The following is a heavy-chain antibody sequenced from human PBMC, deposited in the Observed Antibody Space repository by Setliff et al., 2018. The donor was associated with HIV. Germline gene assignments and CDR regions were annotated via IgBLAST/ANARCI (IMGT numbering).Heavy chain of an antibody. J-gene: IGHJ5*02. D-gene: IGHD3-10*01. CDR2: INPSGGST. CDR3: ARGGPLITMVRGVLRWFDP. Sequence: ASVKVSCKASGYTFTSYYTYWVRQAPGQGLEWMGIINPSGGSTSYAQKFQGRVTMTRDTSTSTVYMELSSLRSEDTAVYYCARGGPLITMVRGVLRWFDPWGQGTLVTVSS. CDR1: GYTFTSYY. V-gene: IGHV1-46*01.